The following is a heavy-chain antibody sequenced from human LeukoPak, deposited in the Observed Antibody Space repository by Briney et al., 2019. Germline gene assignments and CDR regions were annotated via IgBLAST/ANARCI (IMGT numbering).Heavy chain of an antibody. CDR3: AVIAVAGTTGYAFDI. Sequence: ASVKVSCKPSGYTFTGYYMHWVRQAPGQGLEWMGWINPNSGGTNYAQKFQGRVTMTRDTSISTAYMELSRLRSDDTAVYYCAVIAVAGTTGYAFDIWGQGTMVTVSS. V-gene: IGHV1-2*02. D-gene: IGHD6-19*01. CDR2: INPNSGGT. CDR1: GYTFTGYY. J-gene: IGHJ3*02.